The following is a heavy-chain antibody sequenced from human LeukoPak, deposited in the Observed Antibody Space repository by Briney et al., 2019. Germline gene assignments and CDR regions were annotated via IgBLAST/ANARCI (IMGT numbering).Heavy chain of an antibody. V-gene: IGHV3-23*01. D-gene: IGHD2-15*01. CDR1: GFTFSSYA. Sequence: GGSLRLSCAASGFTFSSYAMSWVRQAPGKGMEWVSGISGSGASTYYADSVKGRFIISRDNSKNTLYLQMNTLRAEDTAVYYCAKGEGGSCSSSSCSTYFGYWGQGTLVTVSS. CDR2: ISGSGAST. J-gene: IGHJ4*02. CDR3: AKGEGGSCSSSSCSTYFGY.